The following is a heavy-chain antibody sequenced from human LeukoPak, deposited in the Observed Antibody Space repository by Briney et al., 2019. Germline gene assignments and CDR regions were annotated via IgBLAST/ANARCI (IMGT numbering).Heavy chain of an antibody. J-gene: IGHJ6*02. D-gene: IGHD6-6*01. Sequence: PGGSLRLSCAASGFTFSSYGMHWVRQAPGKGLEWVAVIWYDGSNKYYADSVKGRFTISRDNSKNTLYLQMNNLTVEDTAVYYCARATARDAFNYYGVDVWGQGTTVTVSS. CDR1: GFTFSSYG. CDR3: ARATARDAFNYYGVDV. V-gene: IGHV3-33*01. CDR2: IWYDGSNK.